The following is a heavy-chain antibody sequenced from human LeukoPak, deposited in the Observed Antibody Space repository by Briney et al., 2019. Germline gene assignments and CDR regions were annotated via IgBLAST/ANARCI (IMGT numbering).Heavy chain of an antibody. CDR3: ARSYWNYVNY. CDR2: IYHSGST. Sequence: PSETLSLTCTVSGDSIRNYYWSWIRQPPGKGPEWIGYIYHSGSTNYNPSLKSRVTISLDTSKNQLSLELSSVTAADTAVYYCARSYWNYVNYWGQGTQVTVSS. D-gene: IGHD1-7*01. J-gene: IGHJ4*02. CDR1: GDSIRNYY. V-gene: IGHV4-59*01.